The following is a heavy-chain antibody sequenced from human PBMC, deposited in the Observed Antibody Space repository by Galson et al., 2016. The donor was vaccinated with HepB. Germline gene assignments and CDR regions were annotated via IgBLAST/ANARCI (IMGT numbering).Heavy chain of an antibody. CDR3: CVDTAMDYVFDY. D-gene: IGHD5-18*01. J-gene: IGHJ4*02. CDR1: GFTFSTYN. Sequence: SLRLSCAASGFTFSTYNMNWVRQAPGKGLEWVSSISRGSGYIYYADSVKGRFTISRDNAKTSLYLQMNSLRAEDTAVYYCCVDTAMDYVFDYWGQGTLVTVSS. CDR2: ISRGSGYI. V-gene: IGHV3-21*01.